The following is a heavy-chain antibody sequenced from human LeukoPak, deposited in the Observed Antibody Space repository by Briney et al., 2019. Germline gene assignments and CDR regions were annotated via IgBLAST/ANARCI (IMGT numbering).Heavy chain of an antibody. CDR3: AKSRVVAATNRPLDH. V-gene: IGHV3-23*01. CDR2: ISDTGGGT. Sequence: PGGSLRLSCAASGFTFSSYAMSWVRQAPGKGLEWVSAISDTGGGTYYADSVKGRFTISRDNSKNTLYLQMNSLTAEDTAVYYCAKSRVVAATNRPLDHWGQGTLVTVSS. CDR1: GFTFSSYA. J-gene: IGHJ4*02. D-gene: IGHD2-15*01.